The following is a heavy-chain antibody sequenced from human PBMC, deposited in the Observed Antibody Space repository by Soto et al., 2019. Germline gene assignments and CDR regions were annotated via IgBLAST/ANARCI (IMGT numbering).Heavy chain of an antibody. D-gene: IGHD2-2*01. J-gene: IGHJ5*02. CDR1: GFTFDTYW. Sequence: EVQLVESGGGLVQPGGSLRLSCAASGFTFDTYWMHWVRQAPGKGLVWVSRSNSDGRSTSYADSVKGRFTISRDNAKGALYLQMNILRAEDTAVYYCSRGGGSTSGGFDPWGQGTLFTVSS. V-gene: IGHV3-74*01. CDR3: SRGGGSTSGGFDP. CDR2: SNSDGRST.